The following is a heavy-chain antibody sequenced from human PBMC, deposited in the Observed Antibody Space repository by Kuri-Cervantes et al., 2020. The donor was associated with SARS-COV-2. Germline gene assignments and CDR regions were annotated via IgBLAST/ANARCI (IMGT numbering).Heavy chain of an antibody. J-gene: IGHJ4*02. CDR2: IWYDGSNK. CDR1: GFTFSSYG. V-gene: IGHV3-33*08. CDR3: ARDPLDYSSSWYELDY. D-gene: IGHD6-13*01. Sequence: SCAASGFTFSSYGKHWVRQAPGKGLEWVAVIWYDGSNKYYADSVKGRFTISRDNSKNTLYLQMNSLRAEDTAVYYCARDPLDYSSSWYELDYWGQGTLVTVSS.